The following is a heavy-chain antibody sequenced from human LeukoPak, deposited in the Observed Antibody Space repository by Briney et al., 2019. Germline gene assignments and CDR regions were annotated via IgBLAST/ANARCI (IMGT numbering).Heavy chain of an antibody. CDR3: ARDIPNSSWGLDV. Sequence: GGSLRLSCAASGFTFSSYGMHWVRQAPGKGLEWVAIISYDGSNKYYADSVKGRFTISRDNSKNTLYLQMNSLRADDAATYYCARDIPNSSWGLDVWGQGTAVTVSS. CDR2: ISYDGSNK. D-gene: IGHD6-13*01. J-gene: IGHJ6*02. V-gene: IGHV3-30*03. CDR1: GFTFSSYG.